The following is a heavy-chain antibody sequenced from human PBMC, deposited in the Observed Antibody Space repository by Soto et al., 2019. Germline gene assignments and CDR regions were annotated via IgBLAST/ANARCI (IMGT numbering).Heavy chain of an antibody. D-gene: IGHD3-16*02. V-gene: IGHV2-5*02. CDR2: IYWDDDK. CDR3: AHLMITFGGVIADDAFDF. J-gene: IGHJ3*01. Sequence: GSGPTLVNPTQTLTLTCSFSGFSLSSRTVGVSWMRQPPGKALEWLAVIYWDDDKRYSPSLKNRLTITKDTSKNQVVLIMTNMDPVDTATYYCAHLMITFGGVIADDAFDFWGPGTMVTVSS. CDR1: GFSLSSRTVG.